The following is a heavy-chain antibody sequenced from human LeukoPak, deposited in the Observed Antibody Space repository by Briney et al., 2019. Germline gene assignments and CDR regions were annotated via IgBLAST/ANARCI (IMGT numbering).Heavy chain of an antibody. D-gene: IGHD2-2*01. CDR2: IYYSGST. J-gene: IGHJ5*02. CDR1: GGSISSGGYY. CDR3: ARDGDSTSCPA. Sequence: SQTLSLTCTVSGGSISSGGYYWSWIRQHPGKGLEWIGYIYYSGSTYYNPSLKSRLTISADTSKNQFSLKLSSMTAADTAVYYCARDGDSTSCPAWGQGTLVTVSS. V-gene: IGHV4-31*03.